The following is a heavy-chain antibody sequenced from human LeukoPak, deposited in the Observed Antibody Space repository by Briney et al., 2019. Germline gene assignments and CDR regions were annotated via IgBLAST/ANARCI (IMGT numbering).Heavy chain of an antibody. Sequence: SETLSLTCAVYGGSFSVYYWSWIRQPPGKGREWVGEINHSGSTNYNPALKSRVTISVDTPQDHFPLELSSLPAADTAVYYCASLYYDSSDHTDYYYYYGMDVWGQGTTVTVS. CDR2: INHSGST. V-gene: IGHV4-34*01. J-gene: IGHJ6*02. D-gene: IGHD3-22*01. CDR1: GGSFSVYY. CDR3: ASLYYDSSDHTDYYYYYGMDV.